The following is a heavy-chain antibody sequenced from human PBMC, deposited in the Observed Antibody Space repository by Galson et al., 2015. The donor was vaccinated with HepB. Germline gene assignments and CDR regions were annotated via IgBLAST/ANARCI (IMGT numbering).Heavy chain of an antibody. V-gene: IGHV3-15*07. CDR1: GFTLSNAW. J-gene: IGHJ4*02. CDR3: TTVMWYGPRC. CDR2: IKSKADGGTT. D-gene: IGHD2-15*01. Sequence: SLRLSCAASGFTLSNAWMNWVRQAPGKGLEWVGRIKSKADGGTTDYIAPVKDRFIISRDDSKDTLYLQMHSLKTEDTAVYYCTTVMWYGPRCRGQGTLVTVSP.